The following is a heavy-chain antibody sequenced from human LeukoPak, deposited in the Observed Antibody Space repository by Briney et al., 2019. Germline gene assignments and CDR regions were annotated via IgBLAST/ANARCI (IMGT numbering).Heavy chain of an antibody. D-gene: IGHD3-3*01. CDR1: GYSISSGYY. CDR3: ARSTSYYDFWSGYSSFDY. J-gene: IGHJ4*02. V-gene: IGHV4-38-2*01. CDR2: IYHSGST. Sequence: PSETLSPTCAVSGYSISSGYYWGWIRQPPGKGLEWIGSIYHSGSTYYNPSLKSRVTISVDTSKNQFSLKLSSVTAADTAVYYCARSTSYYDFWSGYSSFDYWGQGTLVTVSS.